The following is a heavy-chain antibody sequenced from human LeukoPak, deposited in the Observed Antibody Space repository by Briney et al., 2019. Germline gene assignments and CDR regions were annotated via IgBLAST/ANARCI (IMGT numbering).Heavy chain of an antibody. Sequence: NTSETLSLTCTVSYGSISDISYYWGWIRQPPGKGLEWIGSIYYSGRTYYNSSLKSRVTISVDTSKNQFSLKVTSVTAADTAVYYCARLHFGGNYGYYYYYMDVWGKGTTVTISS. CDR3: ARLHFGGNYGYYYYYMDV. CDR1: YGSISDISYY. V-gene: IGHV4-39*01. D-gene: IGHD4-23*01. J-gene: IGHJ6*03. CDR2: IYYSGRT.